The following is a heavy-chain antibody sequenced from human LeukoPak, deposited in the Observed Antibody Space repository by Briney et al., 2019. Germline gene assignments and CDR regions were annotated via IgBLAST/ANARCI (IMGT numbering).Heavy chain of an antibody. CDR3: ANPDSGGFYLSIRLDF. Sequence: GGSLRLSCTASGFTLSDYAMSWVRQAPGKGLEWVSTMTGSGDSTYYADSVKGRFTVSRDNSKNTLYLEMNSLRAEDTAVYFCANPDSGGFYLSIRLDFWGQGTLVTVSS. J-gene: IGHJ4*02. D-gene: IGHD3-22*01. CDR1: GFTLSDYA. CDR2: MTGSGDST. V-gene: IGHV3-23*01.